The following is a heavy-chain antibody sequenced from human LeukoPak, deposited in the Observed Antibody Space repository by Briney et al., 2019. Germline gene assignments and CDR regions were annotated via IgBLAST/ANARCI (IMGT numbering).Heavy chain of an antibody. V-gene: IGHV1-18*01. J-gene: IGHJ3*02. CDR2: ISAYNGNT. Sequence: ASVKVSCKASGYTFTSYGISWVRQAPGQGLEWMGWISAYNGNTNHAQKLQGRVTMTTDTSTSTAYMELRSLRSDDTAVYYCARDLDTAMAFDIWGQGTMVTVSS. CDR1: GYTFTSYG. CDR3: ARDLDTAMAFDI. D-gene: IGHD5-18*01.